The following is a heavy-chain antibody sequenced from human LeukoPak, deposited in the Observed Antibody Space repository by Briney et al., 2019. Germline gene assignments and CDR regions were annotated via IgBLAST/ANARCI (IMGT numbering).Heavy chain of an antibody. CDR1: GFTFSSYA. CDR2: ISGSGGST. V-gene: IGHV3-23*01. J-gene: IGHJ4*02. Sequence: PGGSLRLSCAASGFTFSSYAMSWVRQAPGKGLEWVSAISGSGGSTYYADSVKGRFTISRDNSKNTLYLQMNSLRAGGTAVYFCAIALCGGLLWFGELLYFDYWGQGILVTVSS. CDR3: AIALCGGLLWFGELLYFDY. D-gene: IGHD3-10*01.